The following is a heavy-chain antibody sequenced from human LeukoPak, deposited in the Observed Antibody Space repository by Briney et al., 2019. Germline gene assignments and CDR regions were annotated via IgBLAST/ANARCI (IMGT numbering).Heavy chain of an antibody. CDR1: GYTFTSYD. V-gene: IGHV1-2*02. CDR3: ARDGRVVVTATRPLGY. D-gene: IGHD2-21*02. CDR2: MNPNSGGT. Sequence: ASVKVSCKASGYTFTSYDINWVRQATGQGLEWMGWMNPNSGGTNYAQKFQGRVTMTRDTSISTAYMELSRLRSDDTAVYYCARDGRVVVTATRPLGYWGQGTLVTVSS. J-gene: IGHJ4*02.